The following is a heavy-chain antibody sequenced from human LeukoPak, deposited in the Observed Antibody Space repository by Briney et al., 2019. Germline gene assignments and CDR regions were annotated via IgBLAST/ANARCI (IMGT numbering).Heavy chain of an antibody. V-gene: IGHV5-51*01. CDR2: IHPNDAST. Sequence: GESLKISCKASGYSFASYWIGWVRQMSGKGLEWMAIIHPNDASTIYSPSFPGQVTISADKSINTAYLQWSTLKASDTVIYYCARHNNWGFDYWDRGTLLTVSS. J-gene: IGHJ4*02. CDR1: GYSFASYW. D-gene: IGHD7-27*01. CDR3: ARHNNWGFDY.